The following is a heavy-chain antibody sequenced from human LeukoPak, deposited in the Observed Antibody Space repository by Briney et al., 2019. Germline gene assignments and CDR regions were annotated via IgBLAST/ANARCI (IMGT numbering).Heavy chain of an antibody. Sequence: ASVKVSCKASGYTFTYYAMHWVRQAPGQGLQWMGWITPGGGTNYPQKFQGRVAITWDTSITTAYMDLSRLTSDDTAVYYCARGGGIPDYMPYNWFDPWGQGTLVTVSS. CDR1: GYTFTYYA. CDR3: ARGGGIPDYMPYNWFDP. D-gene: IGHD4-11*01. V-gene: IGHV1-2*02. J-gene: IGHJ5*02. CDR2: ITPGGGT.